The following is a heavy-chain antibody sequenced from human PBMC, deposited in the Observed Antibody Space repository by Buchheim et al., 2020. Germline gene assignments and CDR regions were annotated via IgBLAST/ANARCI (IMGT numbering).Heavy chain of an antibody. J-gene: IGHJ4*02. CDR2: LNSGGSSA. CDR1: GFTFSSYW. CDR3: ARMKISLITVTPGFDY. Sequence: EVQLVESGGGLVQPGGSLRLSCAASGFTFSSYWMSWVRQAPGKGLVWVSRLNSGGSSAGYADSVKGRFTISSDNAKNTLYLQLNSLRAEDTAIYYCARMKISLITVTPGFDYWGQGAL. V-gene: IGHV3-74*01. D-gene: IGHD4-11*01.